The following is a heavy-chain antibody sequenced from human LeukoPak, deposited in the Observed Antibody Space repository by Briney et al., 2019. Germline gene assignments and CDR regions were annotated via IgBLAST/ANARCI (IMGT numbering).Heavy chain of an antibody. CDR2: IYYRGST. V-gene: IGHV4-39*01. D-gene: IGHD2-21*02. CDR3: AKTVWSRLAAGLDS. CDR1: GGSICGSSYY. Sequence: SETLSLTCCVSGGSICGSSYYWGWIRQPPGKGLEWIGNIYYRGSTYYNPSLKSRVIMSIDTSKNQFSLKVNSVTATDTAVYYCAKTVWSRLAAGLDSWGQGTLVTVSS. J-gene: IGHJ4*02.